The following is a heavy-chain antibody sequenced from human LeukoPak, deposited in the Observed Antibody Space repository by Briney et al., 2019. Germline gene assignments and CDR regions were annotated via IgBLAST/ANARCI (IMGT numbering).Heavy chain of an antibody. J-gene: IGHJ6*03. CDR2: ISPYNGNT. CDR1: VYTFTSYG. CDR3: ARAACSGGSCYFYDSYYMDV. D-gene: IGHD2-15*01. V-gene: IGHV1-18*01. Sequence: ASMKVSCKASVYTFTSYGISWVRQAPGQGLEWMGWISPYNGNTNYAQNLQGRVTMTTDTSTSTAYMELRSLRSDDTAVYYCARAACSGGSCYFYDSYYMDVWGKGTTVTISS.